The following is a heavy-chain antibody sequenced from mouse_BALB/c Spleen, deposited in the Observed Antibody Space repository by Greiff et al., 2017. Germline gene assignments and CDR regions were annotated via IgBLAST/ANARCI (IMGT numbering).Heavy chain of an antibody. CDR1: GYTFTSYW. J-gene: IGHJ3*01. V-gene: IGHV1-7*01. D-gene: IGHD2-12*01. Sequence: QVQLQQSGAELAKPGASVKMSCKASGYTFTSYWMHWVKQRPGQGLEWIGYINPSTGYTEYNQKFKDKATLTADKSSSTAYMQLSSLTSEDSAVYYCASIDDGSWFAYWGQGTLVTVSA. CDR2: INPSTGYT. CDR3: ASIDDGSWFAY.